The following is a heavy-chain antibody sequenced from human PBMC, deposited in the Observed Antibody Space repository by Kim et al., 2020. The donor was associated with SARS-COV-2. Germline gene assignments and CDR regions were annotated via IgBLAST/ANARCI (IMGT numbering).Heavy chain of an antibody. CDR2: ISGYNGNT. V-gene: IGHV1-18*04. D-gene: IGHD2-21*01. CDR1: GYTFTNYG. Sequence: ASVKVSCKASGYTFTNYGISWVRQAPGQGLEWMGWISGYNGNTNYAQKFQGRVTMTTDTTRRIVYMELRSLRFDDTAVYYCARDQEGNGGNFPYWDQGSLVTVSS. J-gene: IGHJ4*02. CDR3: ARDQEGNGGNFPY.